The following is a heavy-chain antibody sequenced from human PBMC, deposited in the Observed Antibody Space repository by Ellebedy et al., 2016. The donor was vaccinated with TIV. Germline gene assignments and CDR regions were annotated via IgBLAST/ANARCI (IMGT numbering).Heavy chain of an antibody. V-gene: IGHV1-69*06. CDR1: GGTFSSYA. CDR3: ASSEAGYYGSGSYYRY. CDR2: IIPIFGTA. Sequence: SVKVSCXASGGTFSSYAISWVRQAPGQGLEWMGGIIPIFGTANYAQKFQGRVTITADKSTSTAYMELSSLRSEDTAVYYCASSEAGYYGSGSYYRYWGQGTLVTVSS. D-gene: IGHD3-10*01. J-gene: IGHJ4*02.